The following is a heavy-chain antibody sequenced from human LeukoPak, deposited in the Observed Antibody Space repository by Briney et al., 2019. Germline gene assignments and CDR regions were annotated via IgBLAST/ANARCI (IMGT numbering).Heavy chain of an antibody. CDR2: INHSGCT. J-gene: IGHJ4*02. CDR1: GGSFSGYY. D-gene: IGHD5-12*01. CDR3: ARLGYSGYWGRDY. Sequence: SETLSLTCAVYGGSFSGYYWSWIRQPPGKGLEWIGEINHSGCTNYNPSLKSRVTISVDTSKNQFSLKLSSVTAADTAVYYCARLGYSGYWGRDYWGQGTLVTVSS. V-gene: IGHV4-34*01.